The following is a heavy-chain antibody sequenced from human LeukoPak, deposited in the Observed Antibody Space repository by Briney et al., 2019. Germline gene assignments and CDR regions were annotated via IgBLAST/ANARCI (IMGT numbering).Heavy chain of an antibody. CDR1: GGSFSGYY. V-gene: IGHV4-34*01. CDR3: ARGLGVVPAAMPYYYYGMDV. J-gene: IGHJ6*02. D-gene: IGHD2-2*01. Sequence: SKTLSLTCAVYGGSFSGYYWSWIRQPPGKGLEWLGEINHSGSTNYNPSLKSRVTISVDTSKNQFSLKLSSVTAADTAVYYCARGLGVVPAAMPYYYYGMDVWGQGTTVTVSS. CDR2: INHSGST.